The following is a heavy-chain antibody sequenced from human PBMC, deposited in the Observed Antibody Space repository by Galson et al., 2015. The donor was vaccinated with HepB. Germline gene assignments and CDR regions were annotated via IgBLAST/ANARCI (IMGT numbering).Heavy chain of an antibody. Sequence: SLRLSCAASGFDVHRHYMHWVRQAPGKGLEWVSVIFSLDSTYYADSVKGRFTISRDDSNKMIHLQMRRLRLEVTAIYYCATESTGTEDAFDIWGQGTMVTVSS. D-gene: IGHD3-10*01. CDR2: IFSLDST. V-gene: IGHV3-66*01. J-gene: IGHJ3*02. CDR3: ATESTGTEDAFDI. CDR1: GFDVHRHY.